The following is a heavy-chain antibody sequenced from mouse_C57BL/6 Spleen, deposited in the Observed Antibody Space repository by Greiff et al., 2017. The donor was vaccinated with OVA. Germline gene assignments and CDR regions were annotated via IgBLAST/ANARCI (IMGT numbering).Heavy chain of an antibody. J-gene: IGHJ2*01. V-gene: IGHV1-54*01. CDR2: INPGSGGT. D-gene: IGHD1-1*01. Sequence: QVHVKQSGAELVRPGTSVKVSCKASGYAFTNYLIEWVKQRPGQGLEWIGVINPGSGGTNYNEKFKGKATLTADKSSSTAYMQLSSLTSEDSAVYFCARKLGSSYVQYYFDYWGQGTTLTVSS. CDR1: GYAFTNYL. CDR3: ARKLGSSYVQYYFDY.